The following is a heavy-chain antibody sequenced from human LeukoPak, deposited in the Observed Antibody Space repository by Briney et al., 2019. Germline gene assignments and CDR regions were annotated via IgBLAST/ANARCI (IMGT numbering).Heavy chain of an antibody. D-gene: IGHD4-11*01. V-gene: IGHV4-59*01. CDR2: ISDSGRT. J-gene: IGHJ2*01. CDR3: ARHAYSNYKHWYFDL. CDR1: GGSISSYY. Sequence: SETLSLTCTVSGGSISSYYWSWIRQSPGRGLEWIGDISDSGRTSYNPSLMSRVTISVDTSKNQFSLKVNSVTAADTAVYYCARHAYSNYKHWYFDLWGRSTLVTVSS.